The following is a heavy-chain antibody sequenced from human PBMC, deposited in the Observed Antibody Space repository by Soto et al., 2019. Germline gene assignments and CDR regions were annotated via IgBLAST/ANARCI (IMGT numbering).Heavy chain of an antibody. Sequence: PSETLSLTCTVSGGSISSSSYYWGWIRQPPGKGLEWIGSIYYSGSTYYNPSLKSRVTISVDTSKNQFSLKLSSVTAADTAVYYCARHEESSSRYYYYYYMDVWGKGTTVTVSS. CDR1: GGSISSSSYY. CDR3: ARHEESSSRYYYYYYMDV. J-gene: IGHJ6*03. V-gene: IGHV4-39*01. CDR2: IYYSGST. D-gene: IGHD6-13*01.